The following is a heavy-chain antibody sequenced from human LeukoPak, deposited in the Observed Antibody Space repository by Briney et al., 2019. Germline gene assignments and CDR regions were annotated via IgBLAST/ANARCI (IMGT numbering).Heavy chain of an antibody. CDR3: ARGIAAAGGFDY. J-gene: IGHJ4*02. D-gene: IGHD6-13*01. V-gene: IGHV4-34*01. CDR2: INHSGST. Sequence: PSETLSLTCAVYGGSFSGYYWSWIRQPPGKGLGWIGEINHSGSTNYNPSLKSRVTISVDTSKNQFSLKLSSVTAADTAVYYCARGIAAAGGFDYWGQGTLVTVSS. CDR1: GGSFSGYY.